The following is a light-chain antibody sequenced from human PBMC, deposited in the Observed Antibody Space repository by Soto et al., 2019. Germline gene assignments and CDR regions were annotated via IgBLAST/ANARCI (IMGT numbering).Light chain of an antibody. CDR2: DAS. V-gene: IGKV1-5*01. Sequence: DIQMTQSPSTLSASVGDRVTITCRASQSISIWLAWYQQKPGKAPKLLIYDASSLKSGVPSRFSGSGSGTEFPLTISSLQPDDFATYFCQQYNSYSATFGQGTKVEIK. CDR1: QSISIW. CDR3: QQYNSYSAT. J-gene: IGKJ1*01.